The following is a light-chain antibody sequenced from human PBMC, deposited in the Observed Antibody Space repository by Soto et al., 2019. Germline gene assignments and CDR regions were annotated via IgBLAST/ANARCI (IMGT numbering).Light chain of an antibody. CDR3: HSYDSSLSGHGV. CDR1: SSNIGAGYD. CDR2: GNS. Sequence: QSVLTQPPSVSGAPGQRVTISCTGSSSNIGAGYDVHWYQQLPGTAPKLLIYGNSNRPSGVPDRFSGSKSGTSASLAITGLQAEDEADYYCHSYDSSLSGHGVFGTGTKLTVL. J-gene: IGLJ1*01. V-gene: IGLV1-40*01.